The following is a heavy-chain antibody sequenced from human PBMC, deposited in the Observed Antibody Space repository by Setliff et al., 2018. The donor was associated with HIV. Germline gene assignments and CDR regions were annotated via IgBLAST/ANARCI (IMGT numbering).Heavy chain of an antibody. CDR1: GFTFSTYW. Sequence: GGSLRLSCAASGFTFSTYWMSWVRQAPGKGLEWVANIKQDGSEKNYMDSVKGRFTISRDNAKNSLYLQMNSLRVEDTAVYYCTTTAEAGHFDYWGQGTLVTVSS. D-gene: IGHD6-13*01. J-gene: IGHJ4*02. V-gene: IGHV3-7*02. CDR3: TTTAEAGHFDY. CDR2: IKQDGSEK.